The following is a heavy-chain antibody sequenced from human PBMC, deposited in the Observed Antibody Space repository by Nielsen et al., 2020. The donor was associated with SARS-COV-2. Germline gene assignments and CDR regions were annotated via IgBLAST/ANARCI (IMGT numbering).Heavy chain of an antibody. Sequence: SETLSLTCAVYGGSFSGYYWSWIRQPPGKGLEWIGEINHSGSTNYNPSLKSRVTISVDKSKNQFSLKLSSVTAADTAVYYCARAPRVAVAGTLDYWGQGTLVTVSS. CDR3: ARAPRVAVAGTLDY. J-gene: IGHJ4*02. CDR2: INHSGST. D-gene: IGHD6-19*01. V-gene: IGHV4-34*01. CDR1: GGSFSGYY.